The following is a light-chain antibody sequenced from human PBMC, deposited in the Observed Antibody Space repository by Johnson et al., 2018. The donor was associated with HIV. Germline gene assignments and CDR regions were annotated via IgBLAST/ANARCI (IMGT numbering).Light chain of an antibody. V-gene: IGLV1-51*02. CDR1: SSNIGNSY. J-gene: IGLJ1*01. CDR3: GTWDSSLNGYV. Sequence: QSVLTQPPSVSAAPGQNVTISCSGSSSNIGNSYVSWFQQLPGTAPKLLIYENNKRPSGIPARFSGSKSGTSATLGITGLQAGDEADYYCGTWDSSLNGYVFATGTKVTVL. CDR2: ENN.